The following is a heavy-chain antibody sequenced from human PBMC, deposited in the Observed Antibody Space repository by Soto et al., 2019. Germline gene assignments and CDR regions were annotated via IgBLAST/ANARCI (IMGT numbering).Heavy chain of an antibody. J-gene: IGHJ6*02. D-gene: IGHD1-7*01. CDR1: GVTFSSYA. CDR3: ARRPITGTTDYYYYYGMDV. V-gene: IGHV1-69*13. Sequence: ASVKVSCKASGVTFSSYAISWVRQAPGQGLEWMGGIIPIFGTANYAQKFQGRVTITADESTSTAYMELSSLRSEDTAVYYCARRPITGTTDYYYYYGMDVWGQGTTVTVSS. CDR2: IIPIFGTA.